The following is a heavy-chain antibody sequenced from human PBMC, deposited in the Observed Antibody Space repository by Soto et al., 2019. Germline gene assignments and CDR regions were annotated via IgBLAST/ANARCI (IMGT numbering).Heavy chain of an antibody. CDR1: GGTFSSNA. Sequence: QVQLVQSGAEVKKPGSSVTVSCTASGGTFSSNAISWVRQAPGQGLEWMGGIIPIYASPNYAQNFQGRATVTADKATSTAYLELSRLKFADSAIYYCAVTVTGSRSPLDHWGRGTLAIVSS. J-gene: IGHJ5*02. V-gene: IGHV1-69*06. D-gene: IGHD3-9*01. CDR2: IIPIYASP. CDR3: AVTVTGSRSPLDH.